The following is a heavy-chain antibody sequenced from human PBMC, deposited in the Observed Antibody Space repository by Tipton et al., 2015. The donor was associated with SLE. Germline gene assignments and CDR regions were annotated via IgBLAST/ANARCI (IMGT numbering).Heavy chain of an antibody. CDR2: IYYSGST. CDR3: ATSYLWYYYTMDV. D-gene: IGHD3-10*01. V-gene: IGHV4-39*07. J-gene: IGHJ6*02. Sequence: TLSLTCTVSGDSISSSSYYWGWIRQPPGKGLEWIGSIYYSGSTYYNPSLKSRVTISVDTSKNQFSLKLSSVTAADTAVYYCATSYLWYYYTMDVWGQGTTVTVSS. CDR1: GDSISSSSYY.